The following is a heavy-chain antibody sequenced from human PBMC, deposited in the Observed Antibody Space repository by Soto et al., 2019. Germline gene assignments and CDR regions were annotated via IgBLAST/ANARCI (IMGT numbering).Heavy chain of an antibody. CDR2: IAHYGQT. D-gene: IGHD1-1*01. CDR1: GGSITTSVL. CDR3: AGGTDYDY. J-gene: IGHJ4*02. V-gene: IGHV4-4*02. Sequence: VQLTESGPGLVRPSRTLSLTCDVSGGSITTSVLWTWGRQFPGRGREWIGEIAHYGQTNYNPSLSGRVNMSVDLSLSQFSLAVASVNAADTAVYFCAGGTDYDYWGQGTLVTVSS.